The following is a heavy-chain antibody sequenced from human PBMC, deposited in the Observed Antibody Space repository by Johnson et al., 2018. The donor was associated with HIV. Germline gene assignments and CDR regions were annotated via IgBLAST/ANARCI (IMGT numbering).Heavy chain of an antibody. CDR1: GFTFSSYG. J-gene: IGHJ3*02. D-gene: IGHD2-2*02. CDR2: ISYDGSNK. Sequence: QVQLVESGGGVVQPGGSLRLSCAASGFTFSSYGMHWVRQAPGKGLEWVAVISYDGSNKYYADSVKGRFTISRDNSKNTLYLQMNSLRAEDTAVYYCARVGGLYCSSTSCYKGDAFDIWGQGTMVTVSS. V-gene: IGHV3-30*19. CDR3: ARVGGLYCSSTSCYKGDAFDI.